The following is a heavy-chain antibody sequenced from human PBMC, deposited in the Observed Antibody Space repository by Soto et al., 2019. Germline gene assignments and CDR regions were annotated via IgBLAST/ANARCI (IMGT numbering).Heavy chain of an antibody. V-gene: IGHV3-43*02. D-gene: IGHD6-13*01. CDR2: IKADGSEK. J-gene: IGHJ5*02. CDR3: AKAKCNNDSSPDDP. CDR1: GFTFADYA. Sequence: VQMVESGGGVVHPGGSLRLSCAVSGFTFADYAVHWVRQSAGKGLEWVSFIKADGSEKYYADSVRGRFTISRDNSKDSLYLQMNSRRLEDTARYYWAKAKCNNDSSPDDPWGQGTLVTV.